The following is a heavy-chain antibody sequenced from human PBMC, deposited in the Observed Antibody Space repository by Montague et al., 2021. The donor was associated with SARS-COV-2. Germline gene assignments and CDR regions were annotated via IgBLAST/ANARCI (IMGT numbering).Heavy chain of an antibody. CDR1: GGSSTNYF. V-gene: IGHV4-34*01. CDR3: ARGTGQQLVFSYVYYGMDI. D-gene: IGHD5-24*01. J-gene: IGHJ6*02. Sequence: SETLSLTCAVYGGSSTNYFWTWIRQTPAKGLEWIGEITHTGNRDFNPSLKSRVILSVDKSKSQFSLKLTSVTAADTGVYYCARGTGQQLVFSYVYYGMDIWGQGTTGSVSS. CDR2: ITHTGNR.